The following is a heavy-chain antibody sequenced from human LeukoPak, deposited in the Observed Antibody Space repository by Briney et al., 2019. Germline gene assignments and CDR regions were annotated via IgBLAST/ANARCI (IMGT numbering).Heavy chain of an antibody. J-gene: IGHJ4*02. CDR1: GGSISSYY. D-gene: IGHD3-22*01. V-gene: IGHV4-4*07. Sequence: SETLSLTCTVSGGSISSYYWSWIRQPAGKGLEWIGRIYTTGITNYNPTLKSRVTMSVDTSKNQFSLKLTSVTAADTAVYYCARDGYYYDSSGYYFWGQGTLVTVSS. CDR2: IYTTGIT. CDR3: ARDGYYYDSSGYYF.